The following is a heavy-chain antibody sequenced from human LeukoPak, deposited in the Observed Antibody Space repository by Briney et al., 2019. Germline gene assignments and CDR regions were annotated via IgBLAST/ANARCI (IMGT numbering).Heavy chain of an antibody. Sequence: SETLSLTCTVSGGSISSHYWSWIRQPPGKGLEWIGYIYYNGSTNYNPSLKSRVTISVDTTKNQFSLKLSSVTAADPAVYYCARVRLGGYDLHFDYWGQGTLVTVSS. CDR3: ARVRLGGYDLHFDY. V-gene: IGHV4-59*11. J-gene: IGHJ4*02. CDR2: IYYNGST. CDR1: GGSISSHY. D-gene: IGHD5-12*01.